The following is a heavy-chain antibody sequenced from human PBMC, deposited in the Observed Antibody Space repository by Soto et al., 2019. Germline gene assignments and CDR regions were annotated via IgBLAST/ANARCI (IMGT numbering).Heavy chain of an antibody. CDR1: GFTFSSYG. J-gene: IGHJ6*02. D-gene: IGHD1-26*01. Sequence: GGSLTLSXAASGFTFSSYGMHWVRQAPGKGLEWVAVISYDGSNKYYADSVKGRFTISRDNSKNTLYLQMNSLRAEDTAVYYCAKDNGGATRYYYYGMDVWGQGTTVTVSS. CDR2: ISYDGSNK. CDR3: AKDNGGATRYYYYGMDV. V-gene: IGHV3-30*18.